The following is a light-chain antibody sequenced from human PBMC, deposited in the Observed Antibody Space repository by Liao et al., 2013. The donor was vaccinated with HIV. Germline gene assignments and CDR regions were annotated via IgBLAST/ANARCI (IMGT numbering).Light chain of an antibody. CDR2: EDD. V-gene: IGLV3-1*01. Sequence: SFELTQPPSVSVSPGQTASVTCSGDELGNKNICWYQQRPGQSPVLVISEDDKRPSGIPERFSGSYSGNTATLTITGTQTMDESDYFCQAWDSGAEVLFGGGTKLTVL. CDR1: ELGNKN. J-gene: IGLJ2*01. CDR3: QAWDSGAEVL.